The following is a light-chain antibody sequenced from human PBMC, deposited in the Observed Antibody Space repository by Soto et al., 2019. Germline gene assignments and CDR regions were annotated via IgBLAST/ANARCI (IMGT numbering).Light chain of an antibody. CDR3: QQFSYYPHN. CDR1: HTIANY. J-gene: IGKJ2*01. CDR2: GAS. V-gene: IGKV1-39*01. Sequence: IQMTQSPSSLSASVGDGVTLTCRASHTIANYLNWYQQKPGQVPEVLIYGASRLHVGVPSRFTGSGYGTDFTLTIKNLQPEDYALYYCQQFSYYPHNFGQRNKLEVK.